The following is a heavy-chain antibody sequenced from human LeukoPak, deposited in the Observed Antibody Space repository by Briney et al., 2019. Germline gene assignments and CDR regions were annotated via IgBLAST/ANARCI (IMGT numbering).Heavy chain of an antibody. J-gene: IGHJ4*02. V-gene: IGHV3-30*03. D-gene: IGHD6-19*01. CDR2: ISNDGNNK. CDR3: AGAYSSGWYGGFDY. CDR1: GFTFSIYG. Sequence: GTSLRLSCAASGFTFSIYGMHWVRQAPGKGLEWVTLISNDGNNKQYADSVKGRFTISRDNSNNTLYLQMNSLRAEDTAVYYRAGAYSSGWYGGFDYWGQGALVTVSS.